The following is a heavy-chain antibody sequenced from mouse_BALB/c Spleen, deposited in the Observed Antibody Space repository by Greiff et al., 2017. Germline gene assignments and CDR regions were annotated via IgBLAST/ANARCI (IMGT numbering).Heavy chain of an antibody. CDR1: GYTFTSYT. J-gene: IGHJ2*01. CDR2: INPSSGYT. D-gene: IGHD2-14*01. V-gene: IGHV1-4*01. CDR3: ARLGYRYDFDY. Sequence: QVQLKESGAELARPGASVKMSCKASGYTFTSYTMHWVKQRPGQGLEWIGYINPSSGYTNYNQKFKDKATLTADKSSSTAYMQLSSLTSEDSAVYYCARLGYRYDFDYWGQGTTLTVSS.